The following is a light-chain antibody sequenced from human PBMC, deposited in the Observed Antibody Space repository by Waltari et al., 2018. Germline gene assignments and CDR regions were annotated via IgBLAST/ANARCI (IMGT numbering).Light chain of an antibody. Sequence: QSGLTQPPSVSGAPGPRVTISCTGSSSNIGAGYDVPRYQLLPGTAPKLLIYVNSNRPSGVPDRFSGSKSGTSASLAITGLQAEDEADYYCQSYDSSLSGSVFGGGTKLTVL. CDR1: SSNIGAGYD. CDR3: QSYDSSLSGSV. CDR2: VNS. V-gene: IGLV1-40*01. J-gene: IGLJ3*02.